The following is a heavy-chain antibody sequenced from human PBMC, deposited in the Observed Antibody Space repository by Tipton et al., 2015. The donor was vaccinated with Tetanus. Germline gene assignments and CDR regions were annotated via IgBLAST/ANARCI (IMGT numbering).Heavy chain of an antibody. D-gene: IGHD4-17*01. J-gene: IGHJ4*02. CDR2: MFYSGSA. CDR3: ARGPTATSDY. Sequence: TLSLTCTVSGGSISNDNYHWSWIRQPPGKGLEWIGYMFYSGSAYYNPSLKSRITISMDTSRNQFSLNLSSVTAADTAVYYCARGPTATSDYWGQGTLVTVSS. V-gene: IGHV4-30-4*01. CDR1: GGSISNDNYH.